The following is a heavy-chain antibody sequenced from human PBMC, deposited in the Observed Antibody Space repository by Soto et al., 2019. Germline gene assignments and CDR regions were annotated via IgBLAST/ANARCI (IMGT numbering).Heavy chain of an antibody. CDR3: AKDRRAGGNSAFYFDF. CDR2: ISATGGGT. CDR1: GFKFSNYA. D-gene: IGHD3-16*01. J-gene: IGHJ4*02. V-gene: IGHV3-23*01. Sequence: GGSLKLSCAASGFKFSNYAMSWVRQAPGKGLEWVSLISATGGGTYYADSVKGRFTISRDNSHNTLYLQVHSLTAEDTAVYYCAKDRRAGGNSAFYFDFWGQGAQVTVSS.